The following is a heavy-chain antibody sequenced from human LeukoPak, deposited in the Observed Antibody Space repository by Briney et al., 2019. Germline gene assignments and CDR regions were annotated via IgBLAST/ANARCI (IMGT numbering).Heavy chain of an antibody. V-gene: IGHV5-51*01. Sequence: NLGESLKISCKGSGYSFTSYWIGWVRQMPGKGLEWMGIIYPGDSDTRYSPSFQGQVTLSADKSISTAYLQWSSLKASDTAMYYCARTYYYGSGSYRAFDYWGQGTLVTVSS. CDR3: ARTYYYGSGSYRAFDY. CDR1: GYSFTSYW. D-gene: IGHD3-10*01. J-gene: IGHJ4*02. CDR2: IYPGDSDT.